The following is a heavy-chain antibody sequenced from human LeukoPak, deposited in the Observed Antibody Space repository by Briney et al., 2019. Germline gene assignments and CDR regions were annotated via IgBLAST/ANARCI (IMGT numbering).Heavy chain of an antibody. CDR1: GYTFTTYY. CDR3: ARVGDPTSRALDY. V-gene: IGHV1-46*01. Sequence: ASVKVSCKASGYTFTTYYIQWVRQAPGQGFEWMAMINPSTGSTRYAQKFQGTVTLTRDTSTSTVYMELSSLRSEDTAVYYCARVGDPTSRALDYWGQGTLVTVSS. J-gene: IGHJ4*02. D-gene: IGHD3-10*01. CDR2: INPSTGST.